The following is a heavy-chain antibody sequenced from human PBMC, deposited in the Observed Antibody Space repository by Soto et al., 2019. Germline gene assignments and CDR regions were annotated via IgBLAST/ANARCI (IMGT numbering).Heavy chain of an antibody. Sequence: ASVKVSCKASGYTFTGYYIHWVRQAHGQGLEWMGWINPNSGGTNFAQKFQGRVTMTRDTSISTAYMELSRLTSDDTAVYYCARDRLQLWLDTLYIWGQGTMVTVSS. J-gene: IGHJ3*02. CDR3: ARDRLQLWLDTLYI. V-gene: IGHV1-2*02. CDR1: GYTFTGYY. CDR2: INPNSGGT. D-gene: IGHD1-1*01.